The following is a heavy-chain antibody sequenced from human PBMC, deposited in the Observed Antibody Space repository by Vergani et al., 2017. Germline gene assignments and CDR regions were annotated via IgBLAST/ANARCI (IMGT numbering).Heavy chain of an antibody. J-gene: IGHJ4*02. V-gene: IGHV3-21*01. CDR1: GFTFSSNS. D-gene: IGHD3-22*01. CDR2: ISSSSSYI. CDR3: ARDLFYYDRSGYYSGFFDY. Sequence: ELQLFESGGGLVKPGGSLRLSCAASGFTFSSNSTNWVRQAPGKGLDWVASISSSSSYIYYADSVKGRFTISRDNAKNSLYLQMNSLRAEDTAVYYCARDLFYYDRSGYYSGFFDYWGQGTLVTVSS.